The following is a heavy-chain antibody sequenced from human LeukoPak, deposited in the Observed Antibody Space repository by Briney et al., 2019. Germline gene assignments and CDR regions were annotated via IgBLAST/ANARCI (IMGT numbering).Heavy chain of an antibody. J-gene: IGHJ4*02. Sequence: WVRQPPGKGLEWIGSIYYSGSTYYNPSLKSRVTISVDTSKNQFSLKLSSVTAADTAVYYCARRGVSFLDYWGQGTLVTVSS. D-gene: IGHD6-13*01. V-gene: IGHV4-39*01. CDR2: IYYSGST. CDR3: ARRGVSFLDY.